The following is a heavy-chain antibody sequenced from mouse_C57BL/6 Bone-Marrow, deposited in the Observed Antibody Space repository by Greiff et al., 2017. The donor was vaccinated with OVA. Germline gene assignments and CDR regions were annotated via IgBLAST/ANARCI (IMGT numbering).Heavy chain of an antibody. J-gene: IGHJ1*03. CDR1: GFTFNTYA. Sequence: EVKLVESGGGLVQPKGSLKLSCAASGFTFNTYAMHWVRQAPGKGLEWVARIRSKSSNNATYYADSVKDRFTISRDDSQSMLYLQMNNLKTEDTAMYYCVRASHWYFDVWGTGTTVTVSS. CDR3: VRASHWYFDV. V-gene: IGHV10-3*01. CDR2: IRSKSSNNAT.